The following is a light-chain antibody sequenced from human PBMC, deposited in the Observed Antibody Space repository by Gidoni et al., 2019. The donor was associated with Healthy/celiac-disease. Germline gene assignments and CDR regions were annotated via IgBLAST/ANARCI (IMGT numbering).Light chain of an antibody. V-gene: IGKV1-39*01. J-gene: IGKJ1*01. CDR2: AAS. CDR1: QIISSY. Sequence: DIKMTKSPSSLSASVGDRVTITCRASQIISSYLNWYQQKPGKAPKLLIYAASSLQSGVPSSFSCSGSGTDFTLTISSLQPEDFATYHCQQSYSTPQGTFGQGTKVEIK. CDR3: QQSYSTPQGT.